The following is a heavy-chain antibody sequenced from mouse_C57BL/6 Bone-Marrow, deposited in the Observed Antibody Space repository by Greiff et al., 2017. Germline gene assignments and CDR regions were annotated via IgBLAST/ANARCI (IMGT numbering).Heavy chain of an antibody. Sequence: VHLVESGPELVKPGASVKISCKASGYAFSSSWMNWVKQRPGKGLEWIGRIYPGDGDTNYNGKFKGKATLTADKSSSTAYMQLSSLTSEDSAVYFCARCGFYYDYDWYFDVWGTGTTVTVSS. CDR2: IYPGDGDT. V-gene: IGHV1-82*01. D-gene: IGHD2-4*01. CDR3: ARCGFYYDYDWYFDV. CDR1: GYAFSSSW. J-gene: IGHJ1*03.